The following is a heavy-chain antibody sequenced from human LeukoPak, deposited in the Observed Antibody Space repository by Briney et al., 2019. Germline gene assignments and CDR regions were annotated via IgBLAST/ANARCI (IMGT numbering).Heavy chain of an antibody. CDR2: INSDGSST. V-gene: IGHV3-64*01. J-gene: IGHJ4*02. CDR3: VSLPRTTVTTSGDY. D-gene: IGHD4-17*01. CDR1: GFAFSTYA. Sequence: GGSLRLSCVASGFAFSTYAMHWVRQAPGKGLEYVSGINSDGSSTYYANSVKGRFTISRDNSKNTLYLQMSSLRPEDTAVYYCVSLPRTTVTTSGDYWGQGTLVTVSS.